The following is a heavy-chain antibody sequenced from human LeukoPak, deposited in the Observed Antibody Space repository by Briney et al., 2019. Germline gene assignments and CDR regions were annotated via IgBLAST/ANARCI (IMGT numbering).Heavy chain of an antibody. CDR3: ATGGIYSLLDY. CDR1: GHTLTDLS. V-gene: IGHV1-24*01. J-gene: IGHJ4*02. Sequence: ASVKVSCKVSGHTLTDLSTHWVRPTPGGGLEWMGGLDPEDGETIYAQKFQGRVTMTEDTSTDTAYMELSSLRSEDTAVYYCATGGIYSLLDYWGQGTLVTVSS. D-gene: IGHD1-26*01. CDR2: LDPEDGET.